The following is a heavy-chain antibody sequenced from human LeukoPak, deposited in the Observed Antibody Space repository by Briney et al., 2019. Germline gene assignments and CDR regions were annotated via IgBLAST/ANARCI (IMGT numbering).Heavy chain of an antibody. CDR1: GGSFSGYY. J-gene: IGHJ4*02. CDR3: AQPYSGSYFRDY. V-gene: IGHV4-34*01. D-gene: IGHD1-26*01. Sequence: PSETLSLTCAVYGGSFSGYYWSWIRQPPGKGLEWIGEINHSGSTNHNPSLKSRVTISVDTSKNQFSLKLSSVTAADTAVYYCAQPYSGSYFRDYWGQGTLVTVSS. CDR2: INHSGST.